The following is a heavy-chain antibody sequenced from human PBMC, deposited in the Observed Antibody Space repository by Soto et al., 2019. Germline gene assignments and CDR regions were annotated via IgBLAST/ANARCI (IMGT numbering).Heavy chain of an antibody. V-gene: IGHV3-23*04. CDR2: ISGSGDST. Sequence: EVQLVDSGGGLVQPGGSLRLSCAASGFTFSTYAMSWVRQAPGKGLEWVSTISGSGDSTYYANSVKGRFTISRDNSRNTLDLQMNSLRVEDTAVYYCAKGGEASRSKTSCLYFSDYWGQGTLVTVSS. CDR1: GFTFSTYA. D-gene: IGHD2-2*01. J-gene: IGHJ4*02. CDR3: AKGGEASRSKTSCLYFSDY.